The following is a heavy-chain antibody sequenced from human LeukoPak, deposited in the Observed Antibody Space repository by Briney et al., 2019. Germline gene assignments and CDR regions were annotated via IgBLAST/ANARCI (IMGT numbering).Heavy chain of an antibody. CDR1: GGSFSGYY. Sequence: SETLSLTCAVYGGSFSGYYWSWIRRPPGKGLEWIGEINHSGSTNYNPSLKSRVTISVDTSKNQFSLKLSSVTAEDTAVYYCAKSGCPGGSCYLRYSWLDLWGRGTLVAVSS. CDR3: AKSGCPGGSCYLRYSWLDL. CDR2: INHSGST. V-gene: IGHV4-34*01. D-gene: IGHD2-15*01. J-gene: IGHJ5*02.